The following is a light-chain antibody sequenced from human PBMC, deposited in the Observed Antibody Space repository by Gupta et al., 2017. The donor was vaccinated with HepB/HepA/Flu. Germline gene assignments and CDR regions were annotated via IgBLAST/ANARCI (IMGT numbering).Light chain of an antibody. J-gene: IGLJ2*01. Sequence: QSVFTQPPSVSAAPGQKVTISSPGSSSNIGNNYVSWYQQLPGTAPKLLIYENNKRPSGIPDRFSGSKSGTSATLGITGLQTGDEADYYCGTWDSSLSAVVFGGGTKLTVL. CDR2: ENN. CDR3: GTWDSSLSAVV. V-gene: IGLV1-51*02. CDR1: SSNIGNNY.